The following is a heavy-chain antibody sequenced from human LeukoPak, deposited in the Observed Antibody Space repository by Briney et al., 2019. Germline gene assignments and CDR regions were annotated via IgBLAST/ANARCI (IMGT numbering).Heavy chain of an antibody. CDR3: ARGGSSSRGAYYYMDV. CDR2: INPNSGGT. CDR1: GYTFTGYY. J-gene: IGHJ6*03. Sequence: GAPVKVSCKASGYTFTGYYMHWVRQAPGQGLEWMGWINPNSGGTNYAQKFQGRVTMTRDTSISTAYMELSRLRSDDTAVYYCARGGSSSRGAYYYMDVWGKGTTVTVSS. D-gene: IGHD6-6*01. V-gene: IGHV1-2*02.